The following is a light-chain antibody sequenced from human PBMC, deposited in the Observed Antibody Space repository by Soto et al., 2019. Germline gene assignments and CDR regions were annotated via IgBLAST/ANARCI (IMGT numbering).Light chain of an antibody. CDR3: QQYNSYSPT. J-gene: IGKJ1*01. CDR2: KAS. Sequence: DIQMTQSPSTLSASVGDRVSITCRASQSISRWVAWYQQKPGKAPKLLIYKASSLESGVPSRFSGSGSGTEFTLTISSLQPDDFATYYCQQYNSYSPTFGQGTKVDI. CDR1: QSISRW. V-gene: IGKV1-5*03.